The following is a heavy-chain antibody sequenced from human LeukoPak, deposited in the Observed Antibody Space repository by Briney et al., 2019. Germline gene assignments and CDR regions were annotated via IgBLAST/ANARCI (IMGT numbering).Heavy chain of an antibody. Sequence: SQTLSLTCTVSGGSISSGSYYWSWIRHPAGKGLEWIGRIYTSGSTNYNPSLKSRVTISVDTSKNQFSLKLSSVTAADTAVYYCAREGWVVVVPAAPWFDPWGQGTLVTVSS. CDR1: GGSISSGSYY. J-gene: IGHJ5*02. V-gene: IGHV4-61*02. CDR2: IYTSGST. CDR3: AREGWVVVVPAAPWFDP. D-gene: IGHD2-2*01.